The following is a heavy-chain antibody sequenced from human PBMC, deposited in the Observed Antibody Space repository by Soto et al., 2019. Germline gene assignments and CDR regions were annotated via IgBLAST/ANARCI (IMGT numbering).Heavy chain of an antibody. Sequence: GGSLRLSCTASGLSVRNNYMSWVRQAPGMGLEWVSVIYNDGTTYYADSVKGRFTLSRDTSKNTLSLQMDSLRAEDTAVYYCVRPLPSGRNYGMDVWGQGTTVTVSS. D-gene: IGHD3-10*01. J-gene: IGHJ6*02. CDR1: GLSVRNNY. CDR3: VRPLPSGRNYGMDV. V-gene: IGHV3-53*01. CDR2: IYNDGTT.